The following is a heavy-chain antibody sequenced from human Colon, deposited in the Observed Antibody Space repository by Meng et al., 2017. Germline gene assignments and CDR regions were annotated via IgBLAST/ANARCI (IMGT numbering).Heavy chain of an antibody. CDR3: ARQPPHLGSLYYQGMDV. D-gene: IGHD7-27*01. CDR2: IYPGDSDT. V-gene: IGHV5-51*01. CDR1: GYPFANYW. J-gene: IGHJ6*02. Sequence: GGSLRLSCKGSGYPFANYWIGWVRQVPGKGLEWMGNIYPGDSDTRYSPTFQGQVTISADKSISTAYLQWSGLKASDTAMYYCARQPPHLGSLYYQGMDVWGQGTTVTVSS.